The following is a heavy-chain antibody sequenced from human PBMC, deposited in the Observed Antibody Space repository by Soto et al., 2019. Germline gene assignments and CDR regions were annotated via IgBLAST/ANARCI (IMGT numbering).Heavy chain of an antibody. Sequence: QVQLQESGPGLVKPSQTLSLTCTVSGGSISSGGYYWSWIRQQPGKGLEWIGYIYYSGSTYYYTALKSRVTISVDTSKNRFSRKLISLTAADTAVYYCARGITGTYRPNNWFDPWGQGTLVTVSS. D-gene: IGHD1-7*01. J-gene: IGHJ5*02. CDR3: ARGITGTYRPNNWFDP. V-gene: IGHV4-31*03. CDR1: GGSISSGGYY. CDR2: IYYSGST.